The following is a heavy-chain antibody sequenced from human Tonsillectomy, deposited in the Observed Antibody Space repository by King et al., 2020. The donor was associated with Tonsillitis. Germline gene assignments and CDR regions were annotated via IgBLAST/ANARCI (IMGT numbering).Heavy chain of an antibody. CDR1: GYIFTRYG. CDR3: AGEGQWLVSWDAVDI. Sequence: QLVQSGAEVKKPGASVKVSCKTSGYIFTRYGISWVRQAPGQGLEWMGWISAYNGNTNYAQKIQGRVTMTTDTSTSTGYMEVRSLRSDDTAVYYCAGEGQWLVSWDAVDIWGQGTMVTVSS. V-gene: IGHV1-18*01. J-gene: IGHJ3*02. D-gene: IGHD6-19*01. CDR2: ISAYNGNT.